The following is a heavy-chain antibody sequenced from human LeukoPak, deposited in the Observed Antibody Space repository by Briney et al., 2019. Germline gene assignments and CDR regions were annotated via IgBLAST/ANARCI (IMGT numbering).Heavy chain of an antibody. CDR2: ITRSSSAK. Sequence: PGGSLRLSCVASGFTFSSYSMNWVRQAPGKGLEWVSYITRSSSAKFYADSVKGRFTISRDNAENLLYLQMNSLRAEDTAVYYCTRDQEGSDYWGQGTLVTVS. CDR3: TRDQEGSDY. J-gene: IGHJ4*02. CDR1: GFTFSSYS. V-gene: IGHV3-48*01.